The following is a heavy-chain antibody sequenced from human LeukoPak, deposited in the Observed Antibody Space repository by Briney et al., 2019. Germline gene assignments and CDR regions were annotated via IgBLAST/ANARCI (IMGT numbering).Heavy chain of an antibody. CDR1: GYTFTSYY. CDR3: ARDRRMYYDSSGSFDY. D-gene: IGHD3-22*01. J-gene: IGHJ4*02. CDR2: SNPSGGST. V-gene: IGHV1-46*01. Sequence: ASVKVSCKASGYTFTSYYMHWVRQAAGQGLEGMGISNPSGGSTRYAQKFQGRVTMTRDTSTSTVYMELSSLRSEDTAVYYCARDRRMYYDSSGSFDYWGQGTLVTVSS.